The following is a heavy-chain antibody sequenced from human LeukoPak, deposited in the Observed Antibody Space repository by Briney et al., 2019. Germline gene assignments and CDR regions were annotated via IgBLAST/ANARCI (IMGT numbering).Heavy chain of an antibody. CDR2: IWYDGSNK. D-gene: IGHD3-10*01. J-gene: IGHJ6*03. CDR1: GFTFSSYG. Sequence: GGSLRLSCAASGFTFSSYGMHWVRQAPGKGLEWVAVIWYDGSNKYYADSVKGRFTISRDNSKNTLYLQMNSLRAEDTAVYYCAKSPRGSGYYYMDVWGKGTTVTVS. CDR3: AKSPRGSGYYYMDV. V-gene: IGHV3-33*06.